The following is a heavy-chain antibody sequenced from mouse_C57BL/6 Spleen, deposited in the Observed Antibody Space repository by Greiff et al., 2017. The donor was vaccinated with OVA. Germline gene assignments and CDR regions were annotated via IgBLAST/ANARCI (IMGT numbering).Heavy chain of an antibody. CDR3: ARWDGSSYGYFDV. CDR1: GYTFTSYW. J-gene: IGHJ1*03. CDR2: IDPTRGGT. Sequence: QVQLQQPGAELVKPGASVKLSCKASGYTFTSYWMHWVKQRPGRGLEWIGRIDPTRGGTKYNEKFKSKATLTVDKPSSTAYMQLSSLTSEDSAVYYGARWDGSSYGYFDVWGTGTTVTVSS. D-gene: IGHD1-1*01. V-gene: IGHV1-72*01.